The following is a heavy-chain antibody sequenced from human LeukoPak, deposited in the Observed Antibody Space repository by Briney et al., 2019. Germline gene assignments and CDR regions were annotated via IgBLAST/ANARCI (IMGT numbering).Heavy chain of an antibody. J-gene: IGHJ4*02. D-gene: IGHD4-17*01. Sequence: SETLSLTCAVYGGSFSGYYWSWIRQPPGEGLEWIGEINHSGSTNYNPSLKSRVTISVDTSKNQFSLKLSSVTAADTAVYYCAGVDYGDFSYYFDYWGQGTLVTVSS. V-gene: IGHV4-34*01. CDR2: INHSGST. CDR1: GGSFSGYY. CDR3: AGVDYGDFSYYFDY.